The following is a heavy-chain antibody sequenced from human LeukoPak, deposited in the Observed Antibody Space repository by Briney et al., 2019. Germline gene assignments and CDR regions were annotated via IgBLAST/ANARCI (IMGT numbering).Heavy chain of an antibody. CDR2: ISGSGGST. Sequence: GGSLRLSCAASGYTFSSYAMSWVRQAPGKGLEWVSAISGSGGSTYYADSVKGRFTISRDNAKNSLYLQMNSLRAEDTAVYYCARVIAVAGSTDYWGQGTLVTVSS. V-gene: IGHV3-23*01. D-gene: IGHD6-19*01. CDR3: ARVIAVAGSTDY. CDR1: GYTFSSYA. J-gene: IGHJ4*02.